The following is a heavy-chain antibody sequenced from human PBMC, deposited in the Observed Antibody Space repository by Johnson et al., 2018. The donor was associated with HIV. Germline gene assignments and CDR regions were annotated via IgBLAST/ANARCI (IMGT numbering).Heavy chain of an antibody. CDR1: GFTFSSYA. J-gene: IGHJ3*02. Sequence: QVQLVESGGGVVQPGRSLRLSCAASGFTFSSYAMHWVRLAPGKGLEWVAVISNDGSDKWYADSVQGRFTISRDNSKKMVYLQMNSLRTEDTAVYYCAKDVGNYWPDAFDIWGQGTMVTVSS. CDR3: AKDVGNYWPDAFDI. V-gene: IGHV3-30*04. D-gene: IGHD3-22*01. CDR2: ISNDGSDK.